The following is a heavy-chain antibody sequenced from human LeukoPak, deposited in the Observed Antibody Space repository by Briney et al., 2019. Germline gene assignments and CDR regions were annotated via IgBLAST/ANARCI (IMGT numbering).Heavy chain of an antibody. CDR2: IYYSGST. D-gene: IGHD5-18*01. CDR3: ARGYLFDI. CDR1: GGSIYSYY. V-gene: IGHV4-59*08. J-gene: IGHJ3*02. Sequence: SETLSLTCTVSGGSIYSYYWSWIRQPPGKGLEWIGYIYYSGSTNYNPSLKSRVTISVDTSKNQFSLKLSSVTAADTAVYYCARGYLFDIWGQGTMVTVSS.